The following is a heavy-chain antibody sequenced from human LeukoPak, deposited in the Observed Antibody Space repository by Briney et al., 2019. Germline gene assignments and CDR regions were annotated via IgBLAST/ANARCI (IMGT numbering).Heavy chain of an antibody. CDR1: GYTFTSYG. J-gene: IGHJ3*02. CDR3: ARGRHVVLRFLEWSCDAFDI. V-gene: IGHV1-18*01. Sequence: GASVKVSCKASGYTFTSYGISGVRQAPGQGLEWMGWISAYNGNTNYAQKLQGRVTMTTDTSTSTAYMELRSLRSDDTAVYYCARGRHVVLRFLEWSCDAFDIWGQGTMVTVSS. CDR2: ISAYNGNT. D-gene: IGHD3-3*01.